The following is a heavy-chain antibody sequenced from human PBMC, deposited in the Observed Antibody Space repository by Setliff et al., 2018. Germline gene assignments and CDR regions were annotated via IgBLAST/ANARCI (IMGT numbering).Heavy chain of an antibody. CDR3: ARKWISALSGAFDM. Sequence: SETLSLTCTVPGGSISNYYWSWIRQPAGKGLEWIGRIYTSGSTNYNPSLKSRVTMSVDTSKNQFSLKLSSVTAADTAVYYCARKWISALSGAFDMWGQGTMVTVSS. D-gene: IGHD2-2*03. CDR2: IYTSGST. V-gene: IGHV4-4*07. J-gene: IGHJ3*02. CDR1: GGSISNYY.